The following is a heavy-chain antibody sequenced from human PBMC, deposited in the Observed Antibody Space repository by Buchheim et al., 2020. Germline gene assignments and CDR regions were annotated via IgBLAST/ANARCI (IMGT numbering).Heavy chain of an antibody. J-gene: IGHJ3*02. CDR3: AKNGANSVASAFDI. V-gene: IGHV3-23*01. CDR2: ISGSLDNT. CDR1: GFTFSGDS. Sequence: EVQLLESGGGFVQPGGSLRLSCAASGFTFSGDSMNWVRQAPGKGLEWVSVISGSLDNTYYADSVKGRFTISRDNSKNTLYLQMNSLRAEDTGVYYCAKNGANSVASAFDIWGQGT. D-gene: IGHD4-23*01.